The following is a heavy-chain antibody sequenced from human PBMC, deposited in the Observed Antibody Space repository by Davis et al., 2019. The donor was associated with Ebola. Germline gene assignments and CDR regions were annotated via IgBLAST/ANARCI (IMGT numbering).Heavy chain of an antibody. CDR1: GFTFSSYS. D-gene: IGHD3-10*01. CDR2: ISSSSSYI. CDR3: ARNGLLWFRESQPPLDY. Sequence: GGSLRLSCAASGFTFSSYSMNWVRQAPGKGLEWVSSISSSSSYIYYADSVKGRFTISRDNSKNTLYLQMNTLRAEDTAVYYCARNGLLWFRESQPPLDYWGQGTLVTVSS. V-gene: IGHV3-21*01. J-gene: IGHJ4*02.